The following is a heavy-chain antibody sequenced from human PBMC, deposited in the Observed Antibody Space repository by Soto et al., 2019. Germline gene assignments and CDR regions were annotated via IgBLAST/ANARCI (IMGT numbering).Heavy chain of an antibody. D-gene: IGHD3-16*01. CDR2: ISWDGDK. CDR1: GFSLSSSGVG. CDR3: AHRPSDYIWGSYPT. V-gene: IGHV2-5*02. Sequence: QITLKESGPTLVKPTQTLTLTCTFSGFSLSSSGVGEAWIRQPPGKALEWLALISWDGDKYYSPSLKNRLSISKDTSENHVVLTLTNVDPVDTGTYFCAHRPSDYIWGSYPTWGQGTLVTVSS. J-gene: IGHJ5*02.